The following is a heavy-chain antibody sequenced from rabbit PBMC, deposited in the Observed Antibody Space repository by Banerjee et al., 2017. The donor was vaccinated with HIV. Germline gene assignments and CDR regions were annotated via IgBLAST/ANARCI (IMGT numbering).Heavy chain of an antibody. J-gene: IGHJ4*01. D-gene: IGHD4-1*01. Sequence: QEQLVESGGGLVQPEGSLTLTCTASGFSFSSTYYMCWVRQAPGKGLELIACINTASGATVYATWAKGRFTISKASWTTVTLQMTSLTAADTATYFCARRGSDWGDDLWGPGTLVTVS. CDR3: ARRGSDWGDDL. V-gene: IGHV1S45*01. CDR1: GFSFSSTYY. CDR2: INTASGAT.